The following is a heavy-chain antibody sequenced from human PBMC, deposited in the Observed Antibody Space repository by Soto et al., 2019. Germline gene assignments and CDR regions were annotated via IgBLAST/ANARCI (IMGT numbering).Heavy chain of an antibody. J-gene: IGHJ4*02. Sequence: EVQLLESGGGLVQPGGSLRLSCAASGFTFSSYAMSCVRQAPGKGLEWVSAISGSGGSTYYADSVKGRLTISRDNSMNTLYLQMDGLRAEDTAVYYCARGRVRGGDWGQGTRATVSS. CDR3: ARGRVRGGD. V-gene: IGHV3-23*01. D-gene: IGHD3-10*01. CDR2: ISGSGGST. CDR1: GFTFSSYA.